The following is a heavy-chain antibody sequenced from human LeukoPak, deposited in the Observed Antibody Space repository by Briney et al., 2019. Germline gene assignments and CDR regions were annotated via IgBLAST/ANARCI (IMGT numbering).Heavy chain of an antibody. CDR1: GGSISSSSYY. D-gene: IGHD4-17*01. V-gene: IGHV4-39*01. Sequence: SETLSLTCTVSGGSISSSSYYWGWIRQPPGKGLEWIGSIYYSGSTYYNPSLKSRVTISVDTSKNQFSLKLSSVTAADTAVYYCVRQLRVYGDYVGWDYYYGMDVWGQGTTVTVSS. CDR2: IYYSGST. J-gene: IGHJ6*02. CDR3: VRQLRVYGDYVGWDYYYGMDV.